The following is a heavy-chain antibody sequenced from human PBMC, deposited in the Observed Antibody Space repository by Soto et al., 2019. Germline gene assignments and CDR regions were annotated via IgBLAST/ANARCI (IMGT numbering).Heavy chain of an antibody. D-gene: IGHD3-22*01. CDR3: ARLGFYGFTMIVVDRPYYFDY. V-gene: IGHV4-39*01. J-gene: IGHJ4*02. Sequence: SETLSLTCTVSGGSISSSSYYWGWIRQPPGKGLEWIGSIYYSGSTYYNPSLKSRVTISVDTSKNQFSLKLGSVTAADTAVYYCARLGFYGFTMIVVDRPYYFDYWGQGTLVTVSS. CDR1: GGSISSSSYY. CDR2: IYYSGST.